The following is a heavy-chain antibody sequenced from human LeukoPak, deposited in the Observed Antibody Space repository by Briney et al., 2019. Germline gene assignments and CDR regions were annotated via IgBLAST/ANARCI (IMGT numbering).Heavy chain of an antibody. CDR3: ARGPGAYCSSTSCYGPRFDY. CDR1: GYTFTSYY. J-gene: IGHJ4*02. Sequence: ASVKVSCKASGYTFTSYYMHWVRQAAGQGLEWMGIINPSGGSTSYAQKFQGRVTMTRDMSTSTAYMELSSLRSEDTAVYYCARGPGAYCSSTSCYGPRFDYWGQGTLVTVSS. CDR2: INPSGGST. D-gene: IGHD2-2*01. V-gene: IGHV1-46*01.